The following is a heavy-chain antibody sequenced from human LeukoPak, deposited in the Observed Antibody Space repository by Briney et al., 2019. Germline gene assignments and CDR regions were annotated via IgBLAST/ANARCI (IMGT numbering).Heavy chain of an antibody. CDR3: ARDLSVAGGSKAYYYGMDV. V-gene: IGHV3-11*01. Sequence: PGGSLRLSCAASGFTFSDYCMSWIRQAPGKGLEWVSYISSSGSTIYYADSVKGRFTISRDNAKSSLYLQMNSLRAEDTAVYYCARDLSVAGGSKAYYYGMDVWGQGTTVTVSS. D-gene: IGHD6-19*01. J-gene: IGHJ6*02. CDR2: ISSSGSTI. CDR1: GFTFSDYC.